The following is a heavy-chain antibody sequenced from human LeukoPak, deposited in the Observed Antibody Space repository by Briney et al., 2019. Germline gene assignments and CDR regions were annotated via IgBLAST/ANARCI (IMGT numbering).Heavy chain of an antibody. V-gene: IGHV5-51*01. Sequence: GESLKISCKGSGYSFTSYWIGWVRQMPGKGLEWMGIIYPGDSDTRYSPSFQGQVTISADKSISTAYLQWSSLKASDTAMYYCARHTNRGRVVILSDYWGQGTLVTVSS. J-gene: IGHJ4*02. D-gene: IGHD3-3*01. CDR1: GYSFTSYW. CDR3: ARHTNRGRVVILSDY. CDR2: IYPGDSDT.